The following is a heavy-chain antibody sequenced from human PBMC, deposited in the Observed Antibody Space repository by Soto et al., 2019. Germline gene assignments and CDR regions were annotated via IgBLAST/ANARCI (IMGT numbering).Heavy chain of an antibody. CDR2: ISWNSGSI. Sequence: EVQLVESGGGLVQPGRSLRLSCAASGFTFDDYAMHWVRQAPGKGLEWVSGISWNSGSIGYADSVKGRFTISRDNAKNSLYLQMNSLIAEDTALYYCAKDGGDIVVVPAAISSTPGAFDYWGQGTLVTVSS. J-gene: IGHJ4*02. V-gene: IGHV3-9*01. CDR3: AKDGGDIVVVPAAISSTPGAFDY. CDR1: GFTFDDYA. D-gene: IGHD2-2*02.